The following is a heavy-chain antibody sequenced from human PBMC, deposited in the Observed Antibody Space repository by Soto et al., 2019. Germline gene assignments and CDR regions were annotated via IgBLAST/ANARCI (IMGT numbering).Heavy chain of an antibody. J-gene: IGHJ6*02. CDR2: ISAYNGNT. V-gene: IGHV1-18*01. CDR1: GYTFTSYG. D-gene: IGHD2-2*01. CDR3: ARDYCSSTSCYAGDYYYGMDV. Sequence: ASGKVSCKASGYTFTSYGISWVRQAPGQGLEWMGWISAYNGNTNYAQKLQGRVTMTTDTSTSTAYMELRSLRSDDTAVYYCARDYCSSTSCYAGDYYYGMDVWGQGTTVTVSS.